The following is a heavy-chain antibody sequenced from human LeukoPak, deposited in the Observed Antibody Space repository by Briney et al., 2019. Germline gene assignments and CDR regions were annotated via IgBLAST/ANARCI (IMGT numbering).Heavy chain of an antibody. CDR1: GYTFTGYY. CDR2: INPNSGGT. V-gene: IGHV1-2*02. Sequence: ASVKVSCRASGYTFTGYYMHWVRQAPGQGLEWMGWINPNSGGTNYAQKFQGRVTMTGDTSISTAYMELSRLRSDDTAVYYCARVSTTVTTVDYWGQGTLVTVSS. J-gene: IGHJ4*02. D-gene: IGHD4-17*01. CDR3: ARVSTTVTTVDY.